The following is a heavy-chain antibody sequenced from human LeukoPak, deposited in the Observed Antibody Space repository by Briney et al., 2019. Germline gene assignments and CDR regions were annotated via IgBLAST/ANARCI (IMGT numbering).Heavy chain of an antibody. D-gene: IGHD5-12*01. CDR3: ARRRYSGYAGGFDP. CDR1: GGSFSGYY. CDR2: INHSGST. Sequence: PSETLSLTCAVYGGSFSGYYWSWIRQPPGKGLEWIGEINHSGSTNYNPSLKSRVTISVDTSKNQFSLKLSSVTAADTAVYYCARRRYSGYAGGFDPWGQGTLVTVSS. J-gene: IGHJ5*02. V-gene: IGHV4-34*01.